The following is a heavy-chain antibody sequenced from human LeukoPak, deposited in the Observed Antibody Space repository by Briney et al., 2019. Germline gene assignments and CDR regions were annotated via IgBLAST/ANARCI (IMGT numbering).Heavy chain of an antibody. CDR2: IRYDGSNK. CDR1: GFTFSSHG. D-gene: IGHD3-10*01. J-gene: IGHJ5*02. CDR3: AKDYSKTSYYGSGTYYRPNWFDP. V-gene: IGHV3-30*02. Sequence: PGGSLRLSCAASGFTFSSHGMHWVRQAPGKGLEWVAFIRYDGSNKYYADSVKGRFTISRDNSKNTLYLQMNSLKAEDTAVYYCAKDYSKTSYYGSGTYYRPNWFDPWGQGTLVTVSS.